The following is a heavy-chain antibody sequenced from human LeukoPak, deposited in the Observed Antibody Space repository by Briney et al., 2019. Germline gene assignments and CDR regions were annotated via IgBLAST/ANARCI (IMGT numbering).Heavy chain of an antibody. CDR2: IYSGGST. J-gene: IGHJ4*02. V-gene: IGHV3-53*04. D-gene: IGHD3-22*01. Sequence: PGGCLRLSCAASGFTVSSNYMSWVRQAPGKGLGWVSVIYSGGSTYYADSVKGRFTISRHNSKNTLYLQMNSLRAEDTAVYYCARGTPYYYDSSGYQDYWGQGTLVTVSS. CDR3: ARGTPYYYDSSGYQDY. CDR1: GFTVSSNY.